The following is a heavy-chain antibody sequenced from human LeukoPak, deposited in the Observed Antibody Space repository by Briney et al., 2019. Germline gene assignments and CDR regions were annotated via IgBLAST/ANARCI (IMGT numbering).Heavy chain of an antibody. CDR3: ARDFFTMTRPGWFDP. Sequence: GGSLRLSCAASGFTVSSNHMSWVRQAPGKGLEWVSVIYSGGSTYYADSVKGRFTISRDNSKNTLYLQMNSLRAEDTAVYYCARDFFTMTRPGWFDPWGQGTLVTVSS. J-gene: IGHJ5*02. D-gene: IGHD2-21*02. CDR1: GFTVSSNH. CDR2: IYSGGST. V-gene: IGHV3-66*01.